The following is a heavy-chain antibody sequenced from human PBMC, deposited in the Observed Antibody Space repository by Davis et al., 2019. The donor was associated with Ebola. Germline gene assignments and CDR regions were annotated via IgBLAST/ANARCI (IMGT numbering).Heavy chain of an antibody. D-gene: IGHD4-23*01. CDR1: GGSISSYY. V-gene: IGHV4-59*12. CDR3: AILTQPEEDYYFDY. J-gene: IGHJ4*02. CDR2: IYYSGST. Sequence: PSETLSLTCTVSGGSISSYYWSWIRQPPGKGLEWIGYIYYSGSTNYNPSLKSRVTISVDKSKNQFSLKLSSVTAADTAVYYCAILTQPEEDYYFDYWGQGTLVTVSS.